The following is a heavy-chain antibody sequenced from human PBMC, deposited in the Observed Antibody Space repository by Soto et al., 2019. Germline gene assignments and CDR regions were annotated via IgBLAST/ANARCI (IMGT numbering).Heavy chain of an antibody. CDR3: ARDRHAFDI. V-gene: IGHV3-30-3*01. Sequence: PGGSLRLSCAASEFTFSSYAMHWVRQAPGKGLEWVAVISYDGSNKYYADSVKGRFTISRDNSKNTLYLQMNSLRAEDTAVYYCARDRHAFDIWGQGTMVTVSS. CDR1: EFTFSSYA. J-gene: IGHJ3*02. CDR2: ISYDGSNK.